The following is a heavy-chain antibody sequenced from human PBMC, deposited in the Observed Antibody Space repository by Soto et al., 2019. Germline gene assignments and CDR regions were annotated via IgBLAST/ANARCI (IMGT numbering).Heavy chain of an antibody. J-gene: IGHJ4*02. D-gene: IGHD7-27*01. CDR1: GLTFSTAW. CDR2: ITQDGSAT. Sequence: PGGSRRLSGAVFGLTFSTAWMTWVRQAPGKGLEWLARITQDGSATYYVDSVKGRFTTPRDNAQTSPYLQLNSLRAEDSATYYCARDRGPNTLDYWGQGTLVTVSP. V-gene: IGHV3-7*03. CDR3: ARDRGPNTLDY.